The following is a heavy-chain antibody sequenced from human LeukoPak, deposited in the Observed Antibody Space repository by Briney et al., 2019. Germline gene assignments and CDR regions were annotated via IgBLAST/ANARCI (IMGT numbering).Heavy chain of an antibody. CDR1: GFNFSSYA. D-gene: IGHD2-21*02. CDR2: ISYDGSNK. CDR3: ARDYIGDPTDCDY. J-gene: IGHJ4*02. Sequence: GRSLRLSCAASGFNFSSYAMHWVRQAPGKGLEWVAVISYDGSNKYYADSVKGRFTISRDNSKNPLYLQMNSLRAEDTAVYYCARDYIGDPTDCDYWGQGTLVTVSS. V-gene: IGHV3-30*04.